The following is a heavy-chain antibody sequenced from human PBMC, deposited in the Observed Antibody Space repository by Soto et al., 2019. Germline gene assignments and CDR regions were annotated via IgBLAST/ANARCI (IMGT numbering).Heavy chain of an antibody. J-gene: IGHJ3*02. D-gene: IGHD1-20*01. CDR1: GFTFSNAW. CDR3: ARDLGYNWNDVNAFDI. CDR2: IKSKTDGGTT. V-gene: IGHV3-15*07. Sequence: GGSLRLSCAASGFTFSNAWMNWVRQAPGKGLEWVGRIKSKTDGGTTDYAAPVKGRFTISRDNAKNTLYLQMNSLRAEDTAVYYCARDLGYNWNDVNAFDIWGQGTMVTVSS.